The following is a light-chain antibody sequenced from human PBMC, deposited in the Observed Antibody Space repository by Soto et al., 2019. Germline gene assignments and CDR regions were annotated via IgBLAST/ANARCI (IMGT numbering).Light chain of an antibody. CDR3: QQYNNWPRCT. CDR2: GAS. Sequence: EIVMTQSPATLSVSPGERATLSCRASQSVSSNLAWYQQKPGQAPRLLIYGASTRATGIPARFSGSGSGTEFTLTISSLQSEDFAVYDCQQYNNWPRCTFGQGTKVEIK. CDR1: QSVSSN. V-gene: IGKV3-15*01. J-gene: IGKJ1*01.